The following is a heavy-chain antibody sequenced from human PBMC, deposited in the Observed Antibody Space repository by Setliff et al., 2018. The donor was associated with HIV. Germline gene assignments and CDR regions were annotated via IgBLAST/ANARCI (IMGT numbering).Heavy chain of an antibody. CDR1: GYSISRCCY. J-gene: IGHJ4*02. V-gene: IGHV4-38-2*02. Sequence: PSETLSLTCAVSGYSISRCCYWGWIRQPPGKGLEWIGSLYYSGNTYFSPSLKSRITISVDTSKNQFSLNLRSVTAADTAVSHCVREGVRRGLGSGSFRYRAYYFDQWGQGTLVTVSS. D-gene: IGHD3-10*01. CDR2: LYYSGNT. CDR3: VREGVRRGLGSGSFRYRAYYFDQ.